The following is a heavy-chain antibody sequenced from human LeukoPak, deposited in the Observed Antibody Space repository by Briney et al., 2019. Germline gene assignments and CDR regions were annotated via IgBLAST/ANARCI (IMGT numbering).Heavy chain of an antibody. V-gene: IGHV1-2*02. CDR2: INAATGDT. J-gene: IGHJ4*02. D-gene: IGHD3-16*01. CDR3: ARELFRHYEWSQRGFDL. Sequence: ASVTVSCKTSGYNFNDYYVNWVRQIPGQAYEWLGWINAATGDTKFAEKFQDRVTLTRDSSVNTAYMDLRSLTSDDAAIYYCARELFRHYEWSQRGFDLWGQGTLVTVSS. CDR1: GYNFNDYY.